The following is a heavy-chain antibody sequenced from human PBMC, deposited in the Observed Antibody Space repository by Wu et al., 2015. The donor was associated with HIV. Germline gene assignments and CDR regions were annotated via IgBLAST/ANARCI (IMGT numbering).Heavy chain of an antibody. V-gene: IGHV1-69*13. CDR3: ARGDSSGWYSFDS. CDR1: GGTFSSYA. D-gene: IGHD6-19*01. J-gene: IGHJ4*02. Sequence: QVQLVQFGAEVKKPGASVKVSCQASGGTFSSYAISWVRQAPGQGLECMGRFSPVFANPSYAQKFQGRVTITADESTRTTYLELYSLRSEDTAVYYCARGDSSGWYSFDSWGQGNAGHRLL. CDR2: FSPVFANP.